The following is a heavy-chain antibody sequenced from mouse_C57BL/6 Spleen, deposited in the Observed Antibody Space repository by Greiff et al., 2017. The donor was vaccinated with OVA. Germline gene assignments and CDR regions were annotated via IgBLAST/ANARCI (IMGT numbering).Heavy chain of an antibody. Sequence: VQLQQPGAELVKPGASVKMSCKASGYTFTSYWITWVKQRPGQGLEWIGDIYPGSGSTNYNEKFKSKATLTVDTSSSTAYMQLSSLTSEDSAVYDCARRTTVVDDYLDYWGQGTTLTVSS. D-gene: IGHD1-1*01. CDR2: IYPGSGST. CDR1: GYTFTSYW. J-gene: IGHJ2*01. CDR3: ARRTTVVDDYLDY. V-gene: IGHV1-55*01.